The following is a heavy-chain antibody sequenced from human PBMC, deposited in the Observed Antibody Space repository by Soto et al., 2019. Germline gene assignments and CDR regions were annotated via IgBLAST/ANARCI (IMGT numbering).Heavy chain of an antibody. CDR1: GFIFSSHG. D-gene: IGHD5-12*01. Sequence: GGSLRLSCAASGFIFSSHGMNWVRQAPGKGLEWVSYIGSSSSTIYYADSVKGRFTISRDNAKNSLYLQMNSLRAEDTAIYYCAGSRSGYDAFDCWGQGTLVTVSS. V-gene: IGHV3-48*01. CDR3: AGSRSGYDAFDC. CDR2: IGSSSSTI. J-gene: IGHJ4*02.